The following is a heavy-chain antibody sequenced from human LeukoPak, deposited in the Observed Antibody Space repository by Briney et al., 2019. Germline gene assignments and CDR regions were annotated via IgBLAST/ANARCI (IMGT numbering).Heavy chain of an antibody. CDR1: GFTFSDYY. CDR3: ARDRKSAWYPLVDY. V-gene: IGHV3-11*01. J-gene: IGHJ4*02. Sequence: PGGSLRLSCAVSGFTFSDYYMSWIRHAPGKGLEWISYISSSGSTKYYADSVKGRFTISRDNAKNSLYLQMNSLRAEDTAAYYCARDRKSAWYPLVDYWGQGTLVTVSS. CDR2: ISSSGSTK. D-gene: IGHD6-19*01.